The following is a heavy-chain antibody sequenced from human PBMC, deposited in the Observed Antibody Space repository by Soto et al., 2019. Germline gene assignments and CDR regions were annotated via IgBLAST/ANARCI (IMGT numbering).Heavy chain of an antibody. D-gene: IGHD3-22*01. Sequence: QVQLVESGGGVVQPGRSLRLSCAASGFTFSSYAMHWVRQAPGKGLEWVAVISYDGSNKYYADSVKGRFTISRDNSKNTLYLQMNSLRAEDTAVYYRAREELIQLTTFYPKLFDYWGQGTLVTVSS. CDR1: GFTFSSYA. CDR3: AREELIQLTTFYPKLFDY. V-gene: IGHV3-30-3*01. CDR2: ISYDGSNK. J-gene: IGHJ4*02.